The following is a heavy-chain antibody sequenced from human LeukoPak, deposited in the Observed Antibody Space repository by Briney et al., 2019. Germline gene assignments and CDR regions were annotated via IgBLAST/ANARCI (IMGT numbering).Heavy chain of an antibody. CDR1: GFTFSSYG. D-gene: IGHD5/OR15-5a*01. CDR2: ISDDGGRK. CDR3: VRGVYNNGNMNDY. J-gene: IGHJ4*02. Sequence: GGSLRHSCAASGFTFSSYGMHWVRQTPGKGLDWVAIISDDGGRKFYADSVEGRFTISRDNTKNTLFLQMNSLRAEDTALYYCVRGVYNNGNMNDYWGQGTLVTVSS. V-gene: IGHV3-30*03.